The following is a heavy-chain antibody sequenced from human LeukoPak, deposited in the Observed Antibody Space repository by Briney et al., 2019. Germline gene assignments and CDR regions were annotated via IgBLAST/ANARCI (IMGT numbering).Heavy chain of an antibody. Sequence: PSETLPLTCAVSGGLIRSGNYYWSWIRQPAGKRLEWIARMYTNGNTDYNPSLKSRVTISADTSKNHFSLKLTSVTAADTAVYYCAAMIGYFDYWGQGILVTVSS. CDR2: MYTNGNT. CDR3: AAMIGYFDY. J-gene: IGHJ4*02. CDR1: GGLIRSGNYY. D-gene: IGHD3-22*01. V-gene: IGHV4-61*02.